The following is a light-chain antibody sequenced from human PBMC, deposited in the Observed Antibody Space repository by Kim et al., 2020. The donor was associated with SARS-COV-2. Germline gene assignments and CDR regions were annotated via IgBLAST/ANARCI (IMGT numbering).Light chain of an antibody. V-gene: IGLV2-11*01. CDR3: CSYAGSYTLV. J-gene: IGLJ2*01. CDR2: DVS. CDR1: SSDVGGYNS. Sequence: GQSDTISCTGTSSDVGGYNSVSWFQQHPGKAPKLMIYDVSRRPSGVPDRFSGAKSGNTASLTISGLQAEDEDDYYCCSYAGSYTLVFGGGTQLTVL.